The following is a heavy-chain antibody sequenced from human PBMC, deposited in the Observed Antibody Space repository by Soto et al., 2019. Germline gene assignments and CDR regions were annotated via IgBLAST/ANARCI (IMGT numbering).Heavy chain of an antibody. CDR3: ARVLAYDFWSGYYRTTDFDV. J-gene: IGHJ3*01. V-gene: IGHV4-31*03. CDR1: GGSITSGGYY. Sequence: QVQLQESGPGLVKPSQTLSLTCTVSGGSITSGGYYWSWIRQHPGKGLEWIGYIYYSGNTYYNPSLKSRVTISIDTSKNQFSLRLSSVTAADTAVYYCARVLAYDFWSGYYRTTDFDVWGQGTMVTVSS. D-gene: IGHD3-3*01. CDR2: IYYSGNT.